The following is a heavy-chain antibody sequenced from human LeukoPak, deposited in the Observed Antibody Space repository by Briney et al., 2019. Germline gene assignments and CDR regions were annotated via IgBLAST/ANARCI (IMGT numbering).Heavy chain of an antibody. J-gene: IGHJ6*02. D-gene: IGHD3-10*01. CDR3: ARLITMVRGVIITFYGMDV. CDR1: GYTFTGYY. CDR2: INPNSGGT. Sequence: ASVKVSCKASGYTFTGYYMHWVRQAPGQGLEWLGWINPNSGGTNYAQKFQGRVTMTRDTSISTAYMELSRLRSDDTAVYYCARLITMVRGVIITFYGMDVWGQGTTVTVSS. V-gene: IGHV1-2*02.